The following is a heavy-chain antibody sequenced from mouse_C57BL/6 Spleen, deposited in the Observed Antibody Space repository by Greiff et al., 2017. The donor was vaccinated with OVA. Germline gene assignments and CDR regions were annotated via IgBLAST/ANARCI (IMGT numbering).Heavy chain of an antibody. Sequence: QVQLQQSGAELVKPGASVKLSCKASGYTFTSYWMHWVKQRPGQGLEWIGMIHPNSGSTNYNEKFKSKATLTVDKSSSTAYMQLSSLTSEDSAVYYCARKGFYYGSSYDYAMDYWGQGTSVTVSS. J-gene: IGHJ4*01. CDR3: ARKGFYYGSSYDYAMDY. D-gene: IGHD1-1*01. CDR1: GYTFTSYW. CDR2: IHPNSGST. V-gene: IGHV1-64*01.